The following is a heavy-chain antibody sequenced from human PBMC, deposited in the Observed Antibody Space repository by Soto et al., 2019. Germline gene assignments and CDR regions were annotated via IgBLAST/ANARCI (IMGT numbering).Heavy chain of an antibody. CDR2: IFYIGST. V-gene: IGHV4-59*01. D-gene: IGHD5-18*01. J-gene: IGHJ4*01. Sequence: GIANSSETLALSCTVSGGSITSYYWSWIRQPPRKGLEWIGYIFYIGSTNYNPSLKSRVTISVDTSKNQFSLNLRSVTAADTAVYYCARLWDTSSYYFDYWGHGIPVTVSS. CDR3: ARLWDTSSYYFDY. CDR1: GGSITSYY.